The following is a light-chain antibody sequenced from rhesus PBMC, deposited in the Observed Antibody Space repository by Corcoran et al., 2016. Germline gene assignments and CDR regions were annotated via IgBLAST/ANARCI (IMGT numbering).Light chain of an antibody. V-gene: IGKV1-37*01. Sequence: DIQMTQSPSSLSASVGDRVTITCRASQGTSSYLAWYQQKPGKAPKPLIYYAANLESGVPSRFSGNGFRTKFTLTISSLQPEDFGTYYCRQYNGVPFTFGPGTNLDIK. J-gene: IGKJ3*01. CDR1: QGTSSY. CDR3: RQYNGVPFT. CDR2: YAA.